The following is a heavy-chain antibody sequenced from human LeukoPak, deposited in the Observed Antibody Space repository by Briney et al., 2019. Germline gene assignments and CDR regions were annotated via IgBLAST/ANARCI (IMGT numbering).Heavy chain of an antibody. CDR3: ARDPEDIVATIAPAY. D-gene: IGHD5-12*01. V-gene: IGHV3-48*04. CDR2: ISSSSSTI. Sequence: GGSLRLSCAASGFTFSSYSMNWVRQAPGKGLEWVSYISSSSSTIYYADSVKGRFTISRDNAKNSLYLQMNSLRAEDTAVYYCARDPEDIVATIAPAYWGQGTLVTVSS. CDR1: GFTFSSYS. J-gene: IGHJ4*02.